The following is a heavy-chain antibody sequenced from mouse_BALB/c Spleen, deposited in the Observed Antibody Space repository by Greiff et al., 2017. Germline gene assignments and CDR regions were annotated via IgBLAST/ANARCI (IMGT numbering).Heavy chain of an antibody. V-gene: IGHV1-20*02. J-gene: IGHJ4*01. CDR3: ARSEAYYGNPLYAMDY. CDR2: INPYNGDT. CDR1: GYSFTGYF. D-gene: IGHD2-10*01. Sequence: VQLQQSGPELVKPGASVKISCKASGYSFTGYFMNWVMQSHGKSLEWIGRINPYNGDTFYNQKFKGKATLTVDKSSSTAHMELRSLASEDSAVYYCARSEAYYGNPLYAMDYWGQGTSVTVSS.